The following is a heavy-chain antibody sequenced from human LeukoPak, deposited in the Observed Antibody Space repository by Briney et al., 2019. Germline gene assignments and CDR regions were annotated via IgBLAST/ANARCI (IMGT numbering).Heavy chain of an antibody. Sequence: PPGGSLRLSCEASGFTFSTFAMIWVRQPPGKGLEWVSSIFPSGGEIHYADSVRGRFTISRDNSKSTLSPQMNSLRAEDTAIYYCATYRQVLLPFESWGQGTLVTVSS. D-gene: IGHD2/OR15-2a*01. CDR1: GFTFSTFA. CDR3: ATYRQVLLPFES. J-gene: IGHJ4*02. V-gene: IGHV3-23*01. CDR2: IFPSGGEI.